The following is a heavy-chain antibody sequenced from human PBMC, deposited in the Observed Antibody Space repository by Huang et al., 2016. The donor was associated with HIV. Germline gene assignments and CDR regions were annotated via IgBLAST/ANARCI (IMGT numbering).Heavy chain of an antibody. V-gene: IGHV1-18*04. CDR3: ARTKGEFDF. D-gene: IGHD3-16*01. CDR2: SSGDKVST. Sequence: QIHLVQSGPEVKQPGASVKVSCKACGYKFHIYAITGVRPTPGQGLEWMGWSSGDKVSTRFAQKCQDRLTMTTDVSTSTAYLELRSVGLDDTAVYYCARTKGEFDFWGQGALVTVSS. J-gene: IGHJ4*02. CDR1: GYKFHIYA.